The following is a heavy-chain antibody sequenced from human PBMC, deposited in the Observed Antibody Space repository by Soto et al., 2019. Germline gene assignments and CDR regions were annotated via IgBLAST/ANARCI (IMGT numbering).Heavy chain of an antibody. CDR1: GGTFSSYA. Sequence: SVKVSCKASGGTFSSYAISWVRQAPGQGLEWMGGIIPIFGTANYAQKFQGRVTITADESTSTAYMELSSLRFEDTAFYYCARGDFDLYYYYYYGMDVWGQGTTVTVSS. J-gene: IGHJ6*02. CDR3: ARGDFDLYYYYYYGMDV. CDR2: IIPIFGTA. V-gene: IGHV1-69*13.